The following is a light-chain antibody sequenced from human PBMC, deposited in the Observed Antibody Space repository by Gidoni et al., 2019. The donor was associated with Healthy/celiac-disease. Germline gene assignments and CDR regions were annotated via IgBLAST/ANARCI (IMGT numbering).Light chain of an antibody. CDR2: DAS. CDR3: QQYGSSLWT. J-gene: IGKJ1*01. CDR1: QSVSSSY. V-gene: IGKV3D-20*01. Sequence: ELVLPPSPATLSLSPGERATLSCGASQSVSSSYLAWYQQKPGLAPRLLTYDASSRATGIPDRFSGSGSGTDFTLTISRLEPEDFAVYYCQQYGSSLWTFGQGTKVEIK.